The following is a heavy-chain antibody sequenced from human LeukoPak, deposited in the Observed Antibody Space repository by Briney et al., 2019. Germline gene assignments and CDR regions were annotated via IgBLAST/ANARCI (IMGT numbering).Heavy chain of an antibody. V-gene: IGHV1-8*01. CDR3: ARPSRCSSTSCRAPFDY. J-gene: IGHJ4*02. CDR2: MNPNSGNT. Sequence: GASVKVSCKASRYTFTSYDINWVRQATGQGLEWMGWMNPNSGNTGYAQKFQGRVTMTRNTSISTAYMELSSLRSEDTAVYYCARPSRCSSTSCRAPFDYWGQGTLVTVSS. D-gene: IGHD2-2*01. CDR1: RYTFTSYD.